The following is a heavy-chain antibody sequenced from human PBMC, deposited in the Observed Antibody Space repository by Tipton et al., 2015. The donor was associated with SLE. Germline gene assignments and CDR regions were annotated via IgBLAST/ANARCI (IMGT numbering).Heavy chain of an antibody. V-gene: IGHV4-59*01. D-gene: IGHD5-24*01. CDR1: GDSITSDY. Sequence: LRLSCTVSGDSITSDYWTWIRQPPGKGLEWLGYISHTGSTNYNPSVRSRVSISLDTSKNQFSLKVKSVTTADTAVYYCARMGGGYNAHHWGQGILVTVSS. CDR2: ISHTGST. CDR3: ARMGGGYNAHH. J-gene: IGHJ5*02.